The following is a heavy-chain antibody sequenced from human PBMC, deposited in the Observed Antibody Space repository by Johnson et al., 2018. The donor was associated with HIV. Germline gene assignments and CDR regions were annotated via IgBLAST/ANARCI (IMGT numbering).Heavy chain of an antibody. Sequence: LVESGGGLVQPGGSLRLSCAASGFTFSSYWMSWVRQAPGKGLEWVANIKQDGSEKYYADSVKGRFTISRDNAKNSLYLQMNSLRAEDTAVYYCAIDEPYNLNAFDIWGQGTMVTVSS. CDR2: IKQDGSEK. V-gene: IGHV3-7*01. CDR3: AIDEPYNLNAFDI. D-gene: IGHD5-24*01. J-gene: IGHJ3*02. CDR1: GFTFSSYW.